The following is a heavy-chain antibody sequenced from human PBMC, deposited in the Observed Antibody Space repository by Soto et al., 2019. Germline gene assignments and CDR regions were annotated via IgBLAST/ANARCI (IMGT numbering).Heavy chain of an antibody. CDR1: GGSISSYY. CDR2: FYYRGST. D-gene: IGHD3-16*01. CDR3: ARLGGACRPVSAFDG. V-gene: IGHV4-59*01. Sequence: SEPLSRTCTVSGGSISSYYWSWIRHPPGKGLEWIGYFYYRGSTSYKSSLKRRATISGDTAKNQVSLKLSSVTAADTAVYYCARLGGACRPVSAFDGGGKGTMVTVAS. J-gene: IGHJ3*01.